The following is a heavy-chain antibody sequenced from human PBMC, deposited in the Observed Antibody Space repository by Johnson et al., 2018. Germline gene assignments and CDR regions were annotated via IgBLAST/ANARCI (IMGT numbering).Heavy chain of an antibody. Sequence: VQLVQSGGGLVKPGGSLRLSCAASGFTFSSYSMNWVRQAPGKGLEWVSVIYSGGSTYYADSVKGRFTISRDNSKNTLYLQMNSRRAEGTALYYCAGEYSRGGLHGMDGWGQGTTVTVSS. D-gene: IGHD6-13*01. V-gene: IGHV3-66*01. CDR1: GFTFSSYS. CDR2: IYSGGST. J-gene: IGHJ6*02. CDR3: AGEYSRGGLHGMDG.